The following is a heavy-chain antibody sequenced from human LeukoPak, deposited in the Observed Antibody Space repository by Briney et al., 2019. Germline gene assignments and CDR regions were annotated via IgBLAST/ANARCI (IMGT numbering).Heavy chain of an antibody. D-gene: IGHD4-17*01. CDR2: ISRSSTYI. CDR3: ARDGAPYDYGDFLDFVY. Sequence: GGSLRLSCAASGFTFSYYSMNWVRQAPGKGLEWVSSISRSSTYIYYADSVKGRFTISRDNAKNSLYLQLNSLRAEDTAVYYCARDGAPYDYGDFLDFVYWGQGTLVTVSA. CDR1: GFTFSYYS. J-gene: IGHJ4*02. V-gene: IGHV3-21*01.